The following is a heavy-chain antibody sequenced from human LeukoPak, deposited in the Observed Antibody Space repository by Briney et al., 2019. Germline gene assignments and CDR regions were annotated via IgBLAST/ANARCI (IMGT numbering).Heavy chain of an antibody. J-gene: IGHJ4*02. D-gene: IGHD3-22*01. CDR2: INSSRSYI. CDR3: ASDGWDYYDISGYYYGYFDY. Sequence: TPGGSLRLSCAASGFTFGSYYMNWVRQAPGKGLEWVSSINSSRSYIYYADSVKGRFTISRDNAKKSLYLQMNSLRAGDTAVYYCASDGWDYYDISGYYYGYFDYWGQGTLVTVSS. CDR1: GFTFGSYY. V-gene: IGHV3-21*01.